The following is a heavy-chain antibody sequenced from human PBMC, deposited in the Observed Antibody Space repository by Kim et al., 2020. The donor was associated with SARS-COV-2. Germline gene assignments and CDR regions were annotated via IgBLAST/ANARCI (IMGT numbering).Heavy chain of an antibody. CDR1: GFTFSSYG. V-gene: IGHV3-33*05. CDR3: ARGAPDDYGFDY. Sequence: GGSLRLSCAASGFTFSSYGMHWVRQAPGKGLEWVAVISYDGSNKYYADSVKGRFTISRDNSKNTLYLQMNSLRAEDTAVYYCARGAPDDYGFDYWGQGTLVTVSS. J-gene: IGHJ4*02. D-gene: IGHD4-17*01. CDR2: ISYDGSNK.